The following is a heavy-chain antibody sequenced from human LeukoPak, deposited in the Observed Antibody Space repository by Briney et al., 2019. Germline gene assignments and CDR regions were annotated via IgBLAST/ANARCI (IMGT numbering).Heavy chain of an antibody. V-gene: IGHV3-33*01. J-gene: IGHJ4*02. CDR3: ARDHRTTVTVYYFDY. D-gene: IGHD4-17*01. CDR2: IWYDGRDK. CDR1: GFTFSDYG. Sequence: GGSLRLSCAASGFTFSDYGMHWVRQAPGKGLEWVAVIWYDGRDKYYADSVKGRFTISRDNSKNTLYLQINSLRAEDTAVYYCARDHRTTVTVYYFDYWGQGTLVTVSS.